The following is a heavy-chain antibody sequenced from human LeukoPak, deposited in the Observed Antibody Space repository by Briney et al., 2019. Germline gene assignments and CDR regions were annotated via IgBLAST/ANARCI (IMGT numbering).Heavy chain of an antibody. D-gene: IGHD3-22*01. CDR3: ARRGAYYDSSGYYD. J-gene: IGHJ4*02. CDR1: GSTFNSYA. Sequence: PGGSLRFSCAASGSTFNSYAMHWVRQAPGKELEWVALISYDGSNKYYADSVKGRFTISRDNSKNTLYLQMNSLRAEDTAVYYCARRGAYYDSSGYYDWGQGTLVTVSS. CDR2: ISYDGSNK. V-gene: IGHV3-30*04.